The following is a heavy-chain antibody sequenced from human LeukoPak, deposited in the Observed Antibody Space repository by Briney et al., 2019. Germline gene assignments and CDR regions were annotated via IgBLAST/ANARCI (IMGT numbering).Heavy chain of an antibody. Sequence: PSETLSLTCTVSGGSINTYCWSRIRQPPGKGLEWIGEIYHSGSTNYNPSLKSRVTISVDKSKNQFSLKLSSVTAADTAVYYCARDDVDTAMVTPFGGMDVWGQGTTVTVSS. V-gene: IGHV4-59*12. CDR1: GGSINTYC. D-gene: IGHD5-18*01. CDR3: ARDDVDTAMVTPFGGMDV. CDR2: IYHSGST. J-gene: IGHJ6*02.